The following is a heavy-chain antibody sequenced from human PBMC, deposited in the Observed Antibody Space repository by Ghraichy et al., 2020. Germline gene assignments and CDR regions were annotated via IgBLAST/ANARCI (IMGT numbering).Heavy chain of an antibody. Sequence: SVKVSCKASGGTFSSYAISWVRQAPGQGLEWMGGIIPIFGTANYAQKFQGRVTITTDESTSTAYMELSSLRSEDTAVYYCASSRAAAGRLAFDYWGQGTLVTVSS. CDR2: IIPIFGTA. CDR3: ASSRAAAGRLAFDY. J-gene: IGHJ4*02. CDR1: GGTFSSYA. D-gene: IGHD6-13*01. V-gene: IGHV1-69*05.